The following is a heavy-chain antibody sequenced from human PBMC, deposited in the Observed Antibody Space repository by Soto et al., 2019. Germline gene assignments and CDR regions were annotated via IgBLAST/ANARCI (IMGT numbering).Heavy chain of an antibody. CDR1: GRTMCSYY. J-gene: IGHJ5*02. D-gene: IGHD6-6*01. V-gene: IGHV4-59*01. Sequence: SEILFITCTACGRTMCSYYLSWIRQPPVKGLEWIGYIYYSGSTNYNPSLKSRVTISVDTSKNQFSLKLSSVTAADTAVYYCARFYEYSSSSAGWFDPWGQG. CDR2: IYYSGST. CDR3: ARFYEYSSSSAGWFDP.